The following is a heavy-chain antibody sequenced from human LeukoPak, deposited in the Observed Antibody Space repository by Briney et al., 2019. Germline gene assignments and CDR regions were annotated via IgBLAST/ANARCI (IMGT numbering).Heavy chain of an antibody. CDR1: GFIFNNYA. CDR2: ISWNSGSI. CDR3: AKDNRRHYTSGPNPDSLH. V-gene: IGHV3-9*01. D-gene: IGHD6-19*01. Sequence: GRSLRLSCAGSGFIFNNYAMHWVRQPPGKGLEWVSGISWNSGSIDYADSVKGRFTISRDNAKSSLYLQMNSLRVEGTAFYYCAKDNRRHYTSGPNPDSLHWGQGALVTVSS. J-gene: IGHJ4*02.